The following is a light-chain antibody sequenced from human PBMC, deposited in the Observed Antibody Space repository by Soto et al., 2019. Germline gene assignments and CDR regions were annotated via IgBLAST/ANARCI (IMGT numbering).Light chain of an antibody. CDR2: SNN. CDR1: SSNIGSNT. V-gene: IGLV1-44*01. CDR3: AAWDDSLHGRGV. Sequence: QTVVTQPPSASGTPGQRVTISCSGSSSNIGSNTVNWYQQLPGTAPTLLIYSNNQRPSGVPDRFSGSKSGTSASLAISGRQSEDEADYYCAAWDDSLHGRGVFGTGTKLTVL. J-gene: IGLJ1*01.